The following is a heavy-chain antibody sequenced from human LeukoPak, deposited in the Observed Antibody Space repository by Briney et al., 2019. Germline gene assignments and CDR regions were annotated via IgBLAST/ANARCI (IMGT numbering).Heavy chain of an antibody. Sequence: ASVKVSCKASGGTFSSYAISWVRQAPGQGLEWMGGIIPIFGTANYAQKFQGRVTMTRDTSISTAYMELSRLRSDDTAVYYCASGIAAAGTLDYWGQGTLVTASS. J-gene: IGHJ4*02. V-gene: IGHV1-69*05. CDR3: ASGIAAAGTLDY. CDR1: GGTFSSYA. D-gene: IGHD6-13*01. CDR2: IIPIFGTA.